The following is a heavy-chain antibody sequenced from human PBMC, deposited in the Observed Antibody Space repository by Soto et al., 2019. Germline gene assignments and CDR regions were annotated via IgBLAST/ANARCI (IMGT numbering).Heavy chain of an antibody. Sequence: QVQLVQSGAEVKKPGSSVKVSCKASGGTFSSYAISWVRQAPGQGLEWMGGIIPIFGTANYAQKFQGRVTITADESTSTDYMELSSLRSEDTAVYYCAGRIVVVVAAITDRNAYFQHWGQGTLVTVSS. CDR2: IIPIFGTA. V-gene: IGHV1-69*12. CDR1: GGTFSSYA. CDR3: AGRIVVVVAAITDRNAYFQH. D-gene: IGHD2-15*01. J-gene: IGHJ1*01.